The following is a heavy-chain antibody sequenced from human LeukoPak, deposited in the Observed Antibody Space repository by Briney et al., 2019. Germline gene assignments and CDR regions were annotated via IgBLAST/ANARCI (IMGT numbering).Heavy chain of an antibody. CDR2: ISSSSSYI. D-gene: IGHD3-22*01. Sequence: GGSLRLSCAASGFTFSSYSMNWVRQAPGKGLEWVSSISSSSSYIYYADSVKGRFTISRDNSKNTLYLQMNSLRAEDTAVYYCARGGFNYYDSSGYPGAFDIWGQGTMVTVSS. J-gene: IGHJ3*02. CDR1: GFTFSSYS. V-gene: IGHV3-21*01. CDR3: ARGGFNYYDSSGYPGAFDI.